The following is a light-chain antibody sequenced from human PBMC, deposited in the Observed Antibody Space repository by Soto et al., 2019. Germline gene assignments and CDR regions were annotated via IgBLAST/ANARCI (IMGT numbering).Light chain of an antibody. CDR2: WAS. V-gene: IGKV4-1*01. CDR1: ESVFYSSNNRNY. CDR3: QQFYRTPQT. J-gene: IGKJ1*01. Sequence: DIVMTQSPDSLAVSLGETAAINCKSSESVFYSSNNRNYLAWYQQRPGQPPKLLLNWASARESGVPARFTGSGSGTDFTLTIAGLQAEDVATYYCQQFYRTPQTFGQGTKVEI.